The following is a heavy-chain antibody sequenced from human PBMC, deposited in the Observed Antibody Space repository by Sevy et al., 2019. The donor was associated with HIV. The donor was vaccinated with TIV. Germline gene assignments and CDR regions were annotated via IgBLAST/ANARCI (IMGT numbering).Heavy chain of an antibody. D-gene: IGHD3-22*01. Sequence: GGSLRLSCAASGFTFSSYEMNWVRQAPGKGLEWVSYISSSGSTIYYADPVKGRFTISRDNAKNSLYLQMNSLRAEDTAVYYCARSMIVVVITGNDAFDIWGQGTMVTVSS. CDR2: ISSSGSTI. CDR3: ARSMIVVVITGNDAFDI. V-gene: IGHV3-48*03. CDR1: GFTFSSYE. J-gene: IGHJ3*02.